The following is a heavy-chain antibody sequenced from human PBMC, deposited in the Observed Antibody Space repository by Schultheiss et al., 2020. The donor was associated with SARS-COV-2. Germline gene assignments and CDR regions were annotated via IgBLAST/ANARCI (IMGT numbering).Heavy chain of an antibody. J-gene: IGHJ4*02. CDR2: ISSSSTTI. CDR1: GFSFSNYS. CDR3: AKNEADLLTDYDY. V-gene: IGHV3-48*04. D-gene: IGHD3-9*01. Sequence: GESLKISCAASGFSFSNYSMDWVRQAPGKGLEWVSFISSSSTTIYYADSMKGRFTISRDNSNNMMYLQMNSLRAEDTALFYCAKNEADLLTDYDYWGQGTLVTVSS.